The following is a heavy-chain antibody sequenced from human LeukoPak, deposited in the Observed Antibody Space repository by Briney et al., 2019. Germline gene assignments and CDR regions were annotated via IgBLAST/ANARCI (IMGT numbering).Heavy chain of an antibody. Sequence: ASVKVSCKASGGTFSSYAISWVRQAPGQGLEWMGRIIPIFGTANYAQKFQGRVTITTDESTSTAYMELSSLRSEDTAVYYCAREAPVYSSSSYIGWFDPWGQGTLVTVSS. CDR2: IIPIFGTA. CDR1: GGTFSSYA. V-gene: IGHV1-69*05. D-gene: IGHD6-6*01. J-gene: IGHJ5*02. CDR3: AREAPVYSSSSYIGWFDP.